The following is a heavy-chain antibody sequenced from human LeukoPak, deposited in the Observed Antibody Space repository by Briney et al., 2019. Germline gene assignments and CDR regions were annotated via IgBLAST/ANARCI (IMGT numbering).Heavy chain of an antibody. CDR1: GDSISSYY. Sequence: SETLSLTCTVSGDSISSYYWSWIRQPPGKGLEWIGYIYYSGSTNYNPSLKSRVTISVDTSKNQFSVRLSYVTAADRAVYYCARGHSAGSYWGQGTLVTVSS. J-gene: IGHJ4*02. V-gene: IGHV4-59*01. CDR3: ARGHSAGSY. D-gene: IGHD1-26*01. CDR2: IYYSGST.